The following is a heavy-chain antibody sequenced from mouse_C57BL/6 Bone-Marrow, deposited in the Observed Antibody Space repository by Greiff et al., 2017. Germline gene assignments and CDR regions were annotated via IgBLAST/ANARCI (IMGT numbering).Heavy chain of an antibody. D-gene: IGHD1-1*01. CDR2: IYPRSGNT. CDR1: GYTFTSYG. J-gene: IGHJ2*01. Sequence: VMLVESGAELARPGASVKLSCKASGYTFTSYGISWVKQRTGQGLEWIGEIYPRSGNTYYNEKFKGKATLTADKSSSTAYMELRSLTSEDSAVYFCARYRVGPYYFDYWGQGTTLTVSS. V-gene: IGHV1-81*01. CDR3: ARYRVGPYYFDY.